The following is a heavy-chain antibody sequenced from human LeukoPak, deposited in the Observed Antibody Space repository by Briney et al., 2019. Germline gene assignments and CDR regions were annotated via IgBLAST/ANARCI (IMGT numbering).Heavy chain of an antibody. V-gene: IGHV3-21*01. Sequence: GGSLRLSCAASGFTFSSYSMNWVRQAPGKGLEWVSSISGSSSYIYYEDSVKGRFTISRDNAKNSLYLQMNSLRAEDTAVYYCANYMGYFDYWGQGTLVTVSS. CDR2: ISGSSSYI. D-gene: IGHD1-26*01. CDR3: ANYMGYFDY. CDR1: GFTFSSYS. J-gene: IGHJ4*02.